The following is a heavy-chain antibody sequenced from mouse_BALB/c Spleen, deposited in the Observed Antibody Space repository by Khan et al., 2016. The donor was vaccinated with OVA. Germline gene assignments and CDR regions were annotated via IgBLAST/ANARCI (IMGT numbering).Heavy chain of an antibody. J-gene: IGHJ2*01. CDR3: ARRGLRWDFDY. Sequence: QVQLQQSGAELAKPGASVKMSCKASGYTFINYWMNWVKQRPGQGLEWIGYINPTTGYTEYNLKFKDKATLTADKSSSTAHMQLSSLTSEDSAVYYCARRGLRWDFDYWGQGTTLTVSS. CDR1: GYTFINYW. V-gene: IGHV1-7*01. D-gene: IGHD1-1*01. CDR2: INPTTGYT.